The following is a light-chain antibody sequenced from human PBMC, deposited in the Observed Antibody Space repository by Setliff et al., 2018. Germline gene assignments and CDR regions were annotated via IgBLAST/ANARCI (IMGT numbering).Light chain of an antibody. CDR3: CSYAGGGTFYV. CDR1: SSDVGNYKD. Sequence: QSVLTQPASVSGSPGQSITISRTGSSSDVGNYKDVSWYQQHPGKAPKLIIYEVTKRPSGVSNRFSGSKSGNTASLTIFGLQAEDEADYYCCSYAGGGTFYVFGTGTKVTVL. V-gene: IGLV2-23*02. J-gene: IGLJ1*01. CDR2: EVT.